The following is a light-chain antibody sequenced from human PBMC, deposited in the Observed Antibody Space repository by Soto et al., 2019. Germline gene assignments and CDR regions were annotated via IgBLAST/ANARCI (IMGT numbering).Light chain of an antibody. Sequence: IVMTQSPATLSVSPGGRASLSCRASQSVSNNLAWYQQKPGQAPRLLIYGASTRAAGIPGRFSGSGSGTEFTPIIHILQSDDCAVYYCQQYHTSGSTFGQGTKLE. J-gene: IGKJ1*01. CDR2: GAS. CDR1: QSVSNN. CDR3: QQYHTSGST. V-gene: IGKV3-15*01.